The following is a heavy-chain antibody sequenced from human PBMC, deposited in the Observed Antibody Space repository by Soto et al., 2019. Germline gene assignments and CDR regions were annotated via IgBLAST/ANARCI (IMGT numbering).Heavy chain of an antibody. CDR1: GFTFSSYG. D-gene: IGHD1-7*01. V-gene: IGHV3-33*01. CDR3: ARASRLNYPQGWFDP. J-gene: IGHJ5*02. Sequence: GGSLRLSCAASGFTFSSYGMHWVRQAPGKGLEWVAVIWYDGSNKYYADSVKGRFTISRDNSKNTLYLQMNSLRAEDTAVYYCARASRLNYPQGWFDPWGQGT. CDR2: IWYDGSNK.